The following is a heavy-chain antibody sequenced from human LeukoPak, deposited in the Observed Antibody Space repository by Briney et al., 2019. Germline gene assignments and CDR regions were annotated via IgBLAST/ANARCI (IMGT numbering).Heavy chain of an antibody. CDR3: ARGDCSGSSCLLSPYFDY. V-gene: IGHV3-30*01. Sequence: PGGSLRLSCAASEFTFSTYAMHWVRQTPGKGLEWVSVILSDGSFTSYADSVKGRFTVSRDNSKNTLYLQMNSLRAADTAVYYCARGDCSGSSCLLSPYFDYWGQGALVTVSS. J-gene: IGHJ4*02. CDR1: EFTFSTYA. D-gene: IGHD2-2*01. CDR2: ILSDGSFT.